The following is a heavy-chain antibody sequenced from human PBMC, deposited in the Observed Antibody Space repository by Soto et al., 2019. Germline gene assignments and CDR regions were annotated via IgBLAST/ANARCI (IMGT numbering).Heavy chain of an antibody. Sequence: EVQLVESGGGLVQPGRSLRLSCAASGFTFDDYAMHWVRQAPGKGLEWVSGISWNSGSIGYAESVKGRFTISRDNAKNSLYLQMNSLRAEDTALYYCAKGLYGSGSPMGSIDYWGQGTLVTVSS. D-gene: IGHD3-10*01. CDR3: AKGLYGSGSPMGSIDY. J-gene: IGHJ4*02. CDR1: GFTFDDYA. V-gene: IGHV3-9*01. CDR2: ISWNSGSI.